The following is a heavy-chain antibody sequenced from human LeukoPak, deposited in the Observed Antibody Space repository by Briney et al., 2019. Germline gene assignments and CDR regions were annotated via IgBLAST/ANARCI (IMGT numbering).Heavy chain of an antibody. CDR3: ARDIAVDGAEEFDY. CDR2: ISSSSSYI. CDR1: GFTYSSFS. J-gene: IGHJ4*02. D-gene: IGHD6-19*01. Sequence: GGSLRLSCAASGFTYSSFSMNWVRQAPGKGLEWVSSISSSSSYIYYADSVKGRFTVSRDNARRSLYLQINSLRAEDTAVYYCARDIAVDGAEEFDYWGQGTLVTVSS. V-gene: IGHV3-21*01.